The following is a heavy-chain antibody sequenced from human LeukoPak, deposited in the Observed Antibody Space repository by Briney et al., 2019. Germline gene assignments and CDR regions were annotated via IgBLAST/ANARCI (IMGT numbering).Heavy chain of an antibody. V-gene: IGHV3-23*01. Sequence: GGSLRLSCGASGFTFSAYAMNWVRQAPGQGMEWVSSLTGTTGNTYDVESVKGRFTISRDNSRNTLYLQMSSLRAEDTAIYYCAKGTLGSCSGARCYPFDYWGQGALVTVSS. CDR1: GFTFSAYA. CDR2: LTGTTGNT. D-gene: IGHD2-15*01. J-gene: IGHJ4*02. CDR3: AKGTLGSCSGARCYPFDY.